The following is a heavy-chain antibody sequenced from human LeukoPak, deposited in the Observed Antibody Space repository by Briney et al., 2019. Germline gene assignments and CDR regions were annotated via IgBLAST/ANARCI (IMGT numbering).Heavy chain of an antibody. J-gene: IGHJ4*02. CDR3: AKRGRQYSGSYFDS. CDR2: IYPGDTDT. V-gene: IGHV5-51*01. CDR1: GSTFTNSW. Sequence: GESLQISCEVSGSTFTNSWIAWVRQMPGKGLEWMGIIYPGDTDTRYSPSFQGQVTISADKSISTAYLQWSSLKASDTAIYYCAKRGRQYSGSYFDSWGQGTLVTVSS. D-gene: IGHD1-26*01.